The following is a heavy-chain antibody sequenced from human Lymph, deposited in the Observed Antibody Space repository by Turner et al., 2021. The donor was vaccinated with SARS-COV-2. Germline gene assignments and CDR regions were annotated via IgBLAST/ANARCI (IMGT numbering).Heavy chain of an antibody. Sequence: EVQLVESGGGLVKPGGSLRPSCGAPELTFNNAWMSWVRQAPVKGLEWVGRFKSKTDGGTTDYAAPVKGRFTISRDDSKNTLYLQMNSLKTEDTAVYYCTTDPGQLVPYFDYWGQGTLVTVSS. CDR3: TTDPGQLVPYFDY. D-gene: IGHD6-6*01. V-gene: IGHV3-15*01. J-gene: IGHJ4*02. CDR2: FKSKTDGGTT. CDR1: ELTFNNAW.